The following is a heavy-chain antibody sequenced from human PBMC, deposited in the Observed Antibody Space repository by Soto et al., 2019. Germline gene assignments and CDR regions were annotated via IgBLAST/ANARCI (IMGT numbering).Heavy chain of an antibody. J-gene: IGHJ6*02. D-gene: IGHD3-10*01. CDR3: ARSGGNSYYYGMDV. V-gene: IGHV4-31*02. CDR2: IYYSVNT. CDR1: GGSISSGGYY. Sequence: QVQLQESGPGLVKPSQTLSLTCSVSGGSISSGGYYWSWIRQPPGKGLEWIGYIYYSVNTHYNPSLKGRVSISADTSKNQVSLNLSSVTAADTAVYYCARSGGNSYYYGMDVWGQGPTVTVSS.